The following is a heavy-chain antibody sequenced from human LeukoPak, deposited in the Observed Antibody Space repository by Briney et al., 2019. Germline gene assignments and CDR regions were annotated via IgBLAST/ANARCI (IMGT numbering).Heavy chain of an antibody. CDR1: GGSISSYD. D-gene: IGHD6-19*01. CDR2: IYYSGST. CDR3: ARDRGSSGWYRDFDY. Sequence: SDTLSLTCTVSGGSISSYDWSWIRQPPGKGLEWIGYIYYSGSTNYNPSLKSRVTISVDTSKNQFSLKLSSVTAADTAVYYCARDRGSSGWYRDFDYWGQGTLVTVSS. J-gene: IGHJ4*02. V-gene: IGHV4-59*01.